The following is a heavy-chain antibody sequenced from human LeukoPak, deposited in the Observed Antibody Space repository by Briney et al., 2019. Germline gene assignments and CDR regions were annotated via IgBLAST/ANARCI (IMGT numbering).Heavy chain of an antibody. V-gene: IGHV3-30-3*01. Sequence: GRSLRLSCAASGFTFSSYAMHWVRQAPGKGLEWVAVISYDGSNKYYADSVKGRFTISRDNSKNTLYLQMNSLRAEDTAVYYCARGGAMVRSICYYWGQGTLVTVSS. D-gene: IGHD3-10*01. CDR3: ARGGAMVRSICYY. CDR1: GFTFSSYA. J-gene: IGHJ4*02. CDR2: ISYDGSNK.